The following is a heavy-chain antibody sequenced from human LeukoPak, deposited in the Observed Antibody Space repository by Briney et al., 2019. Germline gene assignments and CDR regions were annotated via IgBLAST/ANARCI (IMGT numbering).Heavy chain of an antibody. D-gene: IGHD1-26*01. J-gene: IGHJ4*02. CDR1: GYTFSGYF. CDR2: IYPNSGGT. CDR3: ARFSGSSNFDY. V-gene: IGHV1-2*02. Sequence: WASVTVSCRASGYTFSGYFMHWVRQAPGQGLEWMGWIYPNSGGTKYAQKFQGRVTMTRDTSISTIYMELSSLRSDDTAVYYCARFSGSSNFDYWGQGTLVTVSS.